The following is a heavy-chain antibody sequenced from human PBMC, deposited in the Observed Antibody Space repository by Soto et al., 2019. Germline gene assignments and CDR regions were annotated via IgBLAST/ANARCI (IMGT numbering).Heavy chain of an antibody. Sequence: ESLKISCKGSGYSFTSYWIAWVRQMPGKGLEWMGIIYPGDSDTRYSPSFQGQVTISADKSITTAYLQWSSLKASDTAIYFCARGGYNYHGGLDYWGQGTLVTVSS. D-gene: IGHD1-1*01. V-gene: IGHV5-51*01. CDR3: ARGGYNYHGGLDY. CDR2: IYPGDSDT. J-gene: IGHJ4*02. CDR1: GYSFTSYW.